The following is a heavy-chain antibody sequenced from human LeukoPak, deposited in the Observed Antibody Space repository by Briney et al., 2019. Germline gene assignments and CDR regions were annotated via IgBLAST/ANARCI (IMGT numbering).Heavy chain of an antibody. J-gene: IGHJ4*02. Sequence: GGSLRLSCTASGFTFGDYAMSWVRQAPGKGLECVGFIRSKAYGGTTEYAASVKGRFTISRDDSKTIAYLQMNSLKTEDTAVYYCTSSYYYDSSGYRYWGQGTLVTVSS. CDR1: GFTFGDYA. CDR3: TSSYYYDSSGYRY. D-gene: IGHD3-22*01. CDR2: IRSKAYGGTT. V-gene: IGHV3-49*04.